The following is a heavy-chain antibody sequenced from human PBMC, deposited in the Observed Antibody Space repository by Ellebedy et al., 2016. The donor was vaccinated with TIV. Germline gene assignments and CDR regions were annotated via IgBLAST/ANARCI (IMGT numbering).Heavy chain of an antibody. J-gene: IGHJ5*02. CDR1: GGTFSSYA. CDR2: IIPIFGTA. CDR3: ARAPAPYSGYDYWWFDP. D-gene: IGHD5-12*01. V-gene: IGHV1-69*13. Sequence: AASVKVSCKASGGTFSSYAISWVRQAPGQGLEWMGGIIPIFGTANYAQKFQGRVTITADESTSTAYMELSSLRSEDTAVYYCARAPAPYSGYDYWWFDPWGQGTLVTVSS.